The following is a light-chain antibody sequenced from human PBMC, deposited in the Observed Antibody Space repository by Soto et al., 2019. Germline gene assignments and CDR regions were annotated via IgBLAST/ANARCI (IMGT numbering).Light chain of an antibody. CDR3: SSYTSSSTYV. Sequence: LTQPASVSGSPGQSITISCTGSSTDVGGYNYVSWYQQHPGKAPKVMIYEVSNRPSGVSNRFSGSKSGNTASLTISGLQAEEEADYYCSSYTSSSTYVFGPRTKLTVL. CDR1: STDVGGYNY. J-gene: IGLJ1*01. V-gene: IGLV2-14*01. CDR2: EVS.